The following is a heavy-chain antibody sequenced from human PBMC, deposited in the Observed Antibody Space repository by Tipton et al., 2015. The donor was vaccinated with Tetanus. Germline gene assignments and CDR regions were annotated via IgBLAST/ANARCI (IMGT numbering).Heavy chain of an antibody. V-gene: IGHV4-31*03. J-gene: IGHJ5*02. CDR1: GASISSGGYF. CDR2: IYYSGST. Sequence: TLSLTCTVSGASISSGGYFWNWIRQHPGKGPEWIGYIYYSGSTHYNPSLKGRVTISVDTSKNQFSLNLSSVTAADTAVYYCARDQGGGRVVRLNWFDPWGQGTLVTVSS. D-gene: IGHD6-6*01. CDR3: ARDQGGGRVVRLNWFDP.